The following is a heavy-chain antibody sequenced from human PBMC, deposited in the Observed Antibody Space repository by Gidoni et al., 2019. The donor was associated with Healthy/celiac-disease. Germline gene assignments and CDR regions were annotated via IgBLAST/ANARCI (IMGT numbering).Heavy chain of an antibody. D-gene: IGHD2-15*01. Sequence: QVQLVESGGGVVQPGRSLRLSCAASGFTFSSYGMHWVRQAPGKGLEWVAVISYDGSNKYYADSVKGRFTISRDNSKNTLYLQMNSLRAEDTAVYYCVLTRGGSFDYWGQGTLVTVSS. CDR3: VLTRGGSFDY. V-gene: IGHV3-30*03. CDR1: GFTFSSYG. CDR2: ISYDGSNK. J-gene: IGHJ4*02.